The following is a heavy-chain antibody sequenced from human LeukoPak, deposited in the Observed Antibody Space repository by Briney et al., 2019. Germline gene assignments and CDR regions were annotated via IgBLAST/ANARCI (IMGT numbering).Heavy chain of an antibody. V-gene: IGHV4-61*02. CDR3: ARQRSYYYMDV. CDR2: IYRSGST. CDR1: GGSISSGSYY. D-gene: IGHD5-24*01. Sequence: SETLSLTCTVSGGSISSGSYYWNWIRQPAGKGLEWIGRIYRSGSTNYNPSLKSRVTISVDTSKNQFSLKLSSVTAADTAVYYCARQRSYYYMDVWGKGTTVTVSS. J-gene: IGHJ6*03.